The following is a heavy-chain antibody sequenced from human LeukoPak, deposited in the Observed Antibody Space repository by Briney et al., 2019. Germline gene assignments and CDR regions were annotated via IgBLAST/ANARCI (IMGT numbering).Heavy chain of an antibody. CDR3: ARGGYSYGYPFDY. J-gene: IGHJ4*02. V-gene: IGHV4-61*01. CDR2: IYYSGST. CDR1: GGSVSSGSYY. D-gene: IGHD5-18*01. Sequence: KPSETLSLTCTVSGGSVSSGSYYWSWIRQPPGKGLEWIGYIYYSGSTNYNPSLKSRVTISVDTSKNQFSLKLSSVTAADTAVYYCARGGYSYGYPFDYWGQGTLVTVSS.